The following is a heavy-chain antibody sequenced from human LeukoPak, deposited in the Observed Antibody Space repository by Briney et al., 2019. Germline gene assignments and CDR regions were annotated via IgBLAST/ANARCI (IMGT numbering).Heavy chain of an antibody. Sequence: ASVKVSCKASGGTFSSYAISWVRQAPGQGLEWMGGIIPIFGTANYAQKFQGRVTITADESTSTACMELSSLRSGDTAVYYCARLIGSGVYYYMDVWGKGTTVTVSS. CDR3: ARLIGSGVYYYMDV. CDR1: GGTFSSYA. J-gene: IGHJ6*03. D-gene: IGHD2-15*01. CDR2: IIPIFGTA. V-gene: IGHV1-69*13.